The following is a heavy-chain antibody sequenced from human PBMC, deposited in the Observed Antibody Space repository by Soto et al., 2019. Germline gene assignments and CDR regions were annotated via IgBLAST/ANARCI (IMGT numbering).Heavy chain of an antibody. V-gene: IGHV3-30*18. Sequence: QVQLVESGGGVVQPGRSLRLSCAASGFTFSSYGMHWVRQAPGKGLEWVAVISYDGSNKYYADSVKGRFTISRDNSKNTLYLQMNSLRADDTAVYYCAKVSGYCTNGVCYMGGVDYWGQGTLVTVSS. CDR1: GFTFSSYG. D-gene: IGHD2-8*01. CDR3: AKVSGYCTNGVCYMGGVDY. J-gene: IGHJ4*02. CDR2: ISYDGSNK.